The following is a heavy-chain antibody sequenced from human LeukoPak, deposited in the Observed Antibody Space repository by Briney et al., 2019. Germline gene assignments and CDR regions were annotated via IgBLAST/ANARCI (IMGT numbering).Heavy chain of an antibody. CDR3: ARDHYYNSSGYTFGY. CDR1: GGSLVSYY. D-gene: IGHD3-22*01. Sequence: PSETLSLTCTVSGGSLVSYYWSWIRQSPGKGLEWIGYIYSGGSTNYNPSLKGRVTISVDTSKNQFSLKLSSVTAADTAVYYCARDHYYNSSGYTFGYWGQGTLVTVSS. V-gene: IGHV4-59*01. J-gene: IGHJ4*02. CDR2: IYSGGST.